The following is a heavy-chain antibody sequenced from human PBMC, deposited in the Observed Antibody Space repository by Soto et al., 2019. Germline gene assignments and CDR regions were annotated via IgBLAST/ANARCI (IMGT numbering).Heavy chain of an antibody. CDR3: ARDHVVVVPAAIRPKYYYYYYGMDV. Sequence: LSLTCTVSGGSISSGGYYWSWIRQHPGKGLEWIGYIYYSGSTYYNPSLKSRVTISVDTSKNQFSLKLSSVTAADTAVYYCARDHVVVVPAAIRPKYYYYYYGMDVWGQGTTVTVSS. V-gene: IGHV4-31*03. D-gene: IGHD2-2*01. CDR1: GGSISSGGYY. J-gene: IGHJ6*02. CDR2: IYYSGST.